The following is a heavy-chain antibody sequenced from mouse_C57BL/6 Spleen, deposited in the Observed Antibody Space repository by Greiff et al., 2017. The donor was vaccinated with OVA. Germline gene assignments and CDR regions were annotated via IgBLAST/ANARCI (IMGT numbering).Heavy chain of an antibody. Sequence: QVQLQQPGAELVRPGSSVKLSCKASGYTFTSYWMHWVKQRPIQGLEWIGNIDPSDSETNYNQKFKDKATLTVDKSSSTAYMQLSSLTSADSAVYYCERRKYGDYGEDAMYYWGQGTSVTVSS. CDR2: IDPSDSET. V-gene: IGHV1-52*01. D-gene: IGHD2-13*01. J-gene: IGHJ4*01. CDR3: ERRKYGDYGEDAMYY. CDR1: GYTFTSYW.